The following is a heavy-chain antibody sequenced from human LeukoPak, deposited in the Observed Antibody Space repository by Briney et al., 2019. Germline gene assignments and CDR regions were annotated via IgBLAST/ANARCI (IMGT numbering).Heavy chain of an antibody. J-gene: IGHJ4*02. CDR1: GGTFSSYA. D-gene: IGHD1-7*01. V-gene: IGHV1-69*06. Sequence: SVKVSCKASGGTFSSYAISWVRQAPGQGLEWMGGIIPIFGTANYAQKFQGRVTITADKSTSTAYMELSSLRSEDTAVYYCARDRSGGGTTGPFDYWGQGTLVTVSS. CDR3: ARDRSGGGTTGPFDY. CDR2: IIPIFGTA.